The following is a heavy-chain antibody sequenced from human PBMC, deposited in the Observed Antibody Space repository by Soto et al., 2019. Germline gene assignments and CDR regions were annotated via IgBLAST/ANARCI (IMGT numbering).Heavy chain of an antibody. CDR3: ARAYYFGSGTSYTLYY. V-gene: IGHV3-30*03. CDR2: ISDDGVSK. D-gene: IGHD3-10*01. Sequence: VGSLRLSCAASGFTFSNYGMHWVRQAPGKGLEWVAVISDDGVSKYYADSVQGRFTISRGNSESAVFLQMNSLRPDDTALYFCARAYYFGSGTSYTLYYWGQGTQVTVSS. J-gene: IGHJ4*02. CDR1: GFTFSNYG.